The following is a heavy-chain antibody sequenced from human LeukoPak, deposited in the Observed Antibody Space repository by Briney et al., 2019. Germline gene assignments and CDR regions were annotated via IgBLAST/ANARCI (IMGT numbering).Heavy chain of an antibody. CDR3: ARGDVVVPAAIPPDY. V-gene: IGHV1-2*02. Sequence: ASVNVSCKASGYTFTGYYMHWVRQAPGQGLEWMGWINPNSGGTNYAQKFQGRVTMTRDTSISTAYMELSRLRSDDTAVYYCARGDVVVPAAIPPDYWGQGTLVTISS. J-gene: IGHJ4*02. CDR1: GYTFTGYY. D-gene: IGHD2-2*02. CDR2: INPNSGGT.